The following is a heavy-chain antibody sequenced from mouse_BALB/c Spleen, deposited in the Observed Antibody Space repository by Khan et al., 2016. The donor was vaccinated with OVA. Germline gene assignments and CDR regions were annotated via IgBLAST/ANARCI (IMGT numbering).Heavy chain of an antibody. CDR3: ARGGYGSPFAY. CDR1: GYTFTSFW. CDR2: IDPSKSET. J-gene: IGHJ3*01. V-gene: IGHV1S127*01. Sequence: QVQLQQSGPELVRPGASVKMSCEASGYTFTSFWIHWVKQRPGQGLDWIGMIDPSKSETRLNQKFKDKATLNVDTSSNTAYMQLSRLTSEDSAVDYCARGGYGSPFAYWGQGTLVTVSA. D-gene: IGHD1-1*01.